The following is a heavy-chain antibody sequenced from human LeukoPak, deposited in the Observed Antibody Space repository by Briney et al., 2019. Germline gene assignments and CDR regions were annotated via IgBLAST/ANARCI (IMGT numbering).Heavy chain of an antibody. J-gene: IGHJ2*01. V-gene: IGHV3-48*01. CDR3: AREGPIRSYWYFDL. CDR1: GFTFSSCS. CDR2: ISASGDII. Sequence: GGSLRLSCAASGFTFSSCSMNWVRQAPGKGLEWVSYISASGDIIYYADSVKGRFTISRDNAKNSLYLQMNSLRAEDTAVYYCAREGPIRSYWYFDLWGRGTLVTVSS.